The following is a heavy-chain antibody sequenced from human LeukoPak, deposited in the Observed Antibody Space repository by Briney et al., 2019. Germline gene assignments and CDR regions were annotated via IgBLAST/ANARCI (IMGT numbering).Heavy chain of an antibody. J-gene: IGHJ3*02. Sequence: GESLKISCKGSGYSLTTYWIGWVRQMPGKGLEWMGIIYPGDSDTTYSPSFQGQVTISADKSINTAYLQWSSLKASDTAMYYCARRGHSGSFLDAFDIWGQGTMVTVSS. CDR1: GYSLTTYW. CDR3: ARRGHSGSFLDAFDI. D-gene: IGHD1-26*01. V-gene: IGHV5-51*01. CDR2: IYPGDSDT.